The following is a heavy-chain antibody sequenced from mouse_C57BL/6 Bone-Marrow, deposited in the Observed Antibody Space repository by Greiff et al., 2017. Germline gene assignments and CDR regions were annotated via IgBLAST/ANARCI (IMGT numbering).Heavy chain of an antibody. Sequence: QVQLQQPGAELVMPGASVKLSCKASGYTFTSYWMHWVKQRPGQGLEWIGEIDPSDSYTNYNQKFKGKSTLTVDKSSSTAYMQLSSLTSEDSAVXYCGREGVMVPYYFDYWGQGTTLTVSS. D-gene: IGHD2-2*01. CDR3: GREGVMVPYYFDY. CDR1: GYTFTSYW. V-gene: IGHV1-69*01. CDR2: IDPSDSYT. J-gene: IGHJ2*01.